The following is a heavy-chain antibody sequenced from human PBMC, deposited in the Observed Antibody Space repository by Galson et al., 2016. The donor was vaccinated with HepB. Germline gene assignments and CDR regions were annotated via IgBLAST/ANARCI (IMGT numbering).Heavy chain of an antibody. Sequence: SVKVSCKASGGTFSSYAISWVRQAPGQGLEWMGGIIPIYGTTNFAQKFQGRVTITADESMTTAYMELSSLRPEDTAVYYCAKDLQVPAAIEGMDVGGQGTTVTVSS. V-gene: IGHV1-69*13. D-gene: IGHD2-2*02. CDR3: AKDLQVPAAIEGMDV. J-gene: IGHJ6*02. CDR1: GGTFSSYA. CDR2: IIPIYGTT.